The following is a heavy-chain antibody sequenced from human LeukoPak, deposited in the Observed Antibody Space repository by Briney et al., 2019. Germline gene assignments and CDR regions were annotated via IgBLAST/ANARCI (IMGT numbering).Heavy chain of an antibody. CDR3: ARHPGYDFWSGYSNWFDP. CDR2: IDPSDSYT. Sequence: GESLKISCKGSGYSFTSYWISWVRQMPGKGLEWMGRIDPSDSYTNYSPSFQGHVTISADKSISTAYLQSSSLKASDTAMYYCARHPGYDFWSGYSNWFDPWGQGTLVTVSS. V-gene: IGHV5-10-1*01. CDR1: GYSFTSYW. J-gene: IGHJ5*02. D-gene: IGHD3-3*01.